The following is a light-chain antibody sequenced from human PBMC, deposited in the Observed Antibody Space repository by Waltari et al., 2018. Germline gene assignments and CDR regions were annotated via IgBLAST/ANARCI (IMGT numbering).Light chain of an antibody. J-gene: IGLJ3*02. V-gene: IGLV8-61*01. CDR2: KAN. CDR3: SIYMGSGIWV. CDR1: PGSVSSTSY. Sequence: QPVVTQEPSLSVSPGGTVTLTCALSPGSVSSTSYATWYQQTPGQAPRTLVYKANSRSSGVPDRFSGTILGNRAALTITGAQPDDESDYYCSIYMGSGIWVFGGGTKLTVL.